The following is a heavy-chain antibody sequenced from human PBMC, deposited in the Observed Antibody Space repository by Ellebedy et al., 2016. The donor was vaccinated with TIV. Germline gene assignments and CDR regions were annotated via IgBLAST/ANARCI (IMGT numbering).Heavy chain of an antibody. CDR3: ARDRRTGPSSPPDGIDT. J-gene: IGHJ3*02. V-gene: IGHV4-4*02. CDR2: INHSGHT. D-gene: IGHD1-1*01. Sequence: SETLSLXCTVSGASISSNPWCSCLRQPPGKVLEWIGEINHSGHTNYNLSLKSRVTISIDRSKNQFSLNLSSVTAADTAVYYCARDRRTGPSSPPDGIDTWGQGTMVTVSS. CDR1: GASISSNPW.